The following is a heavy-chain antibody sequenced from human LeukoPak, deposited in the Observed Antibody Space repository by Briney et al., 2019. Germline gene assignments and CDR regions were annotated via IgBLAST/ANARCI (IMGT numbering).Heavy chain of an antibody. CDR1: GGSISSGDYY. V-gene: IGHV4-61*02. CDR3: ARLPSGGYCSSTSCYQSTSWFDP. Sequence: SQTLSLTCAVSGGSISSGDYYWSWIRQPAGKGLEWIGRIYTSGSTNYNPSLKSRVTLSLDTSKNQFSLMLSSVTAADTAVYYCARLPSGGYCSSTSCYQSTSWFDPWGQGTLVTVSS. J-gene: IGHJ5*02. D-gene: IGHD2-2*01. CDR2: IYTSGST.